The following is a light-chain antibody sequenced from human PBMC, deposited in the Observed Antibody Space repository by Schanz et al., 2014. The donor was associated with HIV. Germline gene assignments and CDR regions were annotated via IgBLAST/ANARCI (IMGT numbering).Light chain of an antibody. CDR1: QSVSSTY. J-gene: IGKJ1*01. V-gene: IGKV3-20*01. CDR3: QQYGSSPAWT. Sequence: EVVLTQSPGSLSLSPGERATLSCRASQSVSSTYLAWYQQTPGQAPRLLIYGASTRATGVPARFSGSGSGSAFTLTISRLEPEDFAVYYCQQYGSSPAWTFGQGTKVEIK. CDR2: GAS.